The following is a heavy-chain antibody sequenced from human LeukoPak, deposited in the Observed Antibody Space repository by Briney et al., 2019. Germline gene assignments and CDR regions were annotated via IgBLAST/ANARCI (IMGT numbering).Heavy chain of an antibody. V-gene: IGHV4-38-2*02. CDR3: ARLPHCTGTTCYGGGYYSVY. Sequence: PSETLSLTCTVSGYSIINGFYWGWIRQPAGKGLEWIGTIIHRGTTFYNPSLKSRVTISVDTSKNQFSLKLNSVTAADTAVYYCARLPHCTGTTCYGGGYYSVYWGQGTLVTVSS. D-gene: IGHD2-2*01. CDR2: IIHRGTT. J-gene: IGHJ4*02. CDR1: GYSIINGFY.